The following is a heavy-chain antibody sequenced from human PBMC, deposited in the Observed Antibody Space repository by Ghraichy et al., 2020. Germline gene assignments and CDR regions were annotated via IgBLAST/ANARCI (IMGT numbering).Heavy chain of an antibody. CDR1: GFTFDDYA. D-gene: IGHD3-10*01. CDR2: ISWNGDDI. J-gene: IGHJ4*02. V-gene: IGHV3-43*02. Sequence: GGSLRLSCAASGFTFDDYAMHWVRQAPGKGLEWVSLISWNGDDILYTDSVKARFTISRDNNRNSLYLQMNSLRIEDTALYYCAKVSRFGEFLDYWGQGTLVTVSS. CDR3: AKVSRFGEFLDY.